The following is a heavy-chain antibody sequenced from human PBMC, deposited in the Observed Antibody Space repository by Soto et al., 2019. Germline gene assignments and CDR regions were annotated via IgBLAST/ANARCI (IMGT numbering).Heavy chain of an antibody. J-gene: IGHJ6*02. CDR3: AKAQFGSSTWYYYGMDV. V-gene: IGHV1-2*02. D-gene: IGHD6-13*01. CDR2: INPKSGGT. CDR1: GYTFTDYF. Sequence: ASVKVSCKASGYTFTDYFMYWVRQAPGQGPEWMGWINPKSGGTNYAQKFQDRVTMARDTSINTAYMELSRLRSDDTAMYYCAKAQFGSSTWYYYGMDVWGQGTTVTVSS.